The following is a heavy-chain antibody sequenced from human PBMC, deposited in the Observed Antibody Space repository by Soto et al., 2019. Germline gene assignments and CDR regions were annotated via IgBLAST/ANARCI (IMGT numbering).Heavy chain of an antibody. Sequence: ASVKVSCKASGYTFTSYGISWVRQAPGQGLEWMGWISAYNGKTNYAQKLQGRVTMTKDTSTSTAYRGRRSLSSDDTAFFYCGREGPLFYFFWSVYPPPYYYYYYYMDVGGKGTTVTVS. V-gene: IGHV1-18*01. CDR1: GYTFTSYG. CDR2: ISAYNGKT. CDR3: GREGPLFYFFWSVYPPPYYYYYYYMDV. D-gene: IGHD3-3*01. J-gene: IGHJ6*03.